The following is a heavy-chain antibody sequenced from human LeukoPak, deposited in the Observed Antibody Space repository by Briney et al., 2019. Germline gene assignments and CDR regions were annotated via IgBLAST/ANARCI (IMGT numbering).Heavy chain of an antibody. Sequence: SETLSLTCTVSGGSISSYYWSWLRQPPRKGLEWIGYIYYSGSTNYNPSLKSRVTISVDTSKNQFSLKLSSVSAADTAVYYCARDTDYSTLDYWGQGALVTVSS. D-gene: IGHD4/OR15-4a*01. CDR1: GGSISSYY. CDR2: IYYSGST. J-gene: IGHJ4*02. CDR3: ARDTDYSTLDY. V-gene: IGHV4-59*01.